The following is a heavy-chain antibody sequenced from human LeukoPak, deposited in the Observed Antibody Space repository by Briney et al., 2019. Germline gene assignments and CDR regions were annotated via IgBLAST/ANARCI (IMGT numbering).Heavy chain of an antibody. CDR2: INPSGGST. CDR1: GYTFTSYY. D-gene: IGHD2-2*02. CDR3: ARIPSVVPAAIPIDY. Sequence: GASVKVSCKASGYTFTSYYMHWVRQAPGQGLEWMGIINPSGGSTSYAQKFQGRVTMTRDTSTSTVYMELSRLRSDDTAVYYCARIPSVVPAAIPIDYWGQGTLVTVSS. V-gene: IGHV1-46*01. J-gene: IGHJ4*02.